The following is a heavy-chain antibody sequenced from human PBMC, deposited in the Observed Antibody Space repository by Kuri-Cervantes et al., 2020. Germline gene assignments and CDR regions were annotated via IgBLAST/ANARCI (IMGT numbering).Heavy chain of an antibody. J-gene: IGHJ6*03. CDR3: ARLFRDWNYGRYYYYYMDV. D-gene: IGHD1-7*01. Sequence: SGPTLVKPTQTLTLTCTVSGISLGTSGVGVGWIRQPPGKALEWLAHIFSNDEKSYSTSLKSGLTISKDTSKSQVVLTMANVDPVDTATYYCARLFRDWNYGRYYYYYMDVWGKGTTVTVSS. V-gene: IGHV2-26*01. CDR2: IFSNDEK. CDR1: GISLGTSGVG.